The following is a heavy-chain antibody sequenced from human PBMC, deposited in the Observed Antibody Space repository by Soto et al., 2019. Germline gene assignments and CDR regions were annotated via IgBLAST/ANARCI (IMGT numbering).Heavy chain of an antibody. D-gene: IGHD2-15*01. Sequence: ASVNVSCKASGYTFISYDINWVRQATGQGPEWMGWMSPKNGNSDLAQKFQGRLTMTRDTSTGTAYMELSSLMSEDTAVYYCARGVDAGFDFWGQGTPVTVSS. CDR2: MSPKNGNS. J-gene: IGHJ4*02. CDR3: ARGVDAGFDF. V-gene: IGHV1-8*01. CDR1: GYTFISYD.